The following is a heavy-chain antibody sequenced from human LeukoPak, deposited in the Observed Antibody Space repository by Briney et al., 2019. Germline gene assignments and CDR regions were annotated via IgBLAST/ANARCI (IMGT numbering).Heavy chain of an antibody. D-gene: IGHD5-18*01. CDR2: IYSGGST. CDR1: EFSVGSNY. CDR3: SRRSTRLWADY. V-gene: IGHV3-66*04. Sequence: GGSLRLSCAASEFSVGSNYMTWVRQAPGKGLEWVSLIYSGGSTYYADSVKGRFTISRDNSKNTLYLQMNSLRAEDTAVYYCSRRSTRLWADYWGQGTLVTVSS. J-gene: IGHJ4*02.